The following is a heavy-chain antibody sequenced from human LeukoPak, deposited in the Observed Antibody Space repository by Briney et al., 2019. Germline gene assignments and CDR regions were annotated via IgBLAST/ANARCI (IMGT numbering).Heavy chain of an antibody. CDR1: GGSFSGYY. D-gene: IGHD6-19*01. V-gene: IGHV4-34*01. Sequence: SETLSLTCAVYGGSFSGYYWSWIRQPPGKGLEWIGEINHSGSTNYNPSLKSRVTISVDTSKNQFSLKLSSVTAADTAVYYCARAGYSSGWYGTIDYWGQGTLVTVPS. CDR2: INHSGST. CDR3: ARAGYSSGWYGTIDY. J-gene: IGHJ4*02.